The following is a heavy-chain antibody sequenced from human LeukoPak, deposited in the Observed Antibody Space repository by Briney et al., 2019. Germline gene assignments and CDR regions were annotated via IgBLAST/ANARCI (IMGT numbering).Heavy chain of an antibody. J-gene: IGHJ4*02. Sequence: SETLSLTCTVSGGSTSSSSYYWRWIRQPPGKGLEWIGSIYYSGSTYYNPSLKSRVTISVDTSKNQFSLKLSSVTAADTAVYYCARGPLIDYWGQGTLVTVSS. CDR3: ARGPLIDY. CDR1: GGSTSSSSYY. CDR2: IYYSGST. V-gene: IGHV4-39*01.